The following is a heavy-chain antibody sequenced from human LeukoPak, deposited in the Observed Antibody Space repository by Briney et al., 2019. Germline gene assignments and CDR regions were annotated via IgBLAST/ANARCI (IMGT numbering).Heavy chain of an antibody. CDR1: GFTFSSYA. V-gene: IGHV3-30-3*01. CDR3: ARDRGRFLPDRYYYYYGMDV. J-gene: IGHJ6*02. CDR2: ISYDGSNK. D-gene: IGHD3-3*01. Sequence: PGRSLRLSCAASGFTFSSYAMHWVRQAPGKGLEWVAVISYDGSNKYYADSVKGRFTISRDNSKNTLYLQMNSLRAEDTAVYYCARDRGRFLPDRYYYYYGMDVWGQGATVTVSS.